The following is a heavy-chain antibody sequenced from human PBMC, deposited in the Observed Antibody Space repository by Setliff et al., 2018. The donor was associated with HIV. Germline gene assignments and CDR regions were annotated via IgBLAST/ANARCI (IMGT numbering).Heavy chain of an antibody. J-gene: IGHJ4*02. CDR3: ARYSPRGYTLTGPY. Sequence: KPSETLSLTCAVYGGSFRGYYWSWIRQPPGKGLEWIGEINHSGSTNYNPSLKSRVTISVDTSKSQFSLKLSSVTAADTALYYCARYSPRGYTLTGPYWGQGTLVTVSS. V-gene: IGHV4-34*01. D-gene: IGHD6-25*01. CDR1: GGSFRGYY. CDR2: INHSGST.